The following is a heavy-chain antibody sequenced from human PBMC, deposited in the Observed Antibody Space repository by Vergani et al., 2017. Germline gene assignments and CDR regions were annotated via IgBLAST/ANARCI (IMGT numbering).Heavy chain of an antibody. CDR3: TKGSVYYHDSAGHGYDPYTGFDL. CDR1: GFSFPGYA. Sequence: EVQLLESGGGLVQPGGSLRLSCEASGFSFPGYAMSWVRQAPGKGLEWVSGISWNSGAVDYADSVRGRFTISRDNAQNSLFLEMNSLRFEDTAVYFCTKGSVYYHDSAGHGYDPYTGFDLWGQGTLVAVSS. V-gene: IGHV3-9*01. J-gene: IGHJ3*01. D-gene: IGHD5-12*01. CDR2: ISWNSGAV.